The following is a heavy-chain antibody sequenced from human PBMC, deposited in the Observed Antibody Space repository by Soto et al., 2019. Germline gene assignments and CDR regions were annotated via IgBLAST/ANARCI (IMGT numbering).Heavy chain of an antibody. Sequence: EVQLLESGGGLVKPGGSLRLSCAASGFSFSSAWMNWVRQAPGKGLEWVGRIRTKPEGETTDYPAPVKGRFTISRDDSKTTLYLQMTSLKIEDTAVYYCTTGSNERYWGQGTLVTVSS. CDR1: GFSFSSAW. J-gene: IGHJ4*02. CDR3: TTGSNERY. V-gene: IGHV3-15*07. CDR2: IRTKPEGETT. D-gene: IGHD1-1*01.